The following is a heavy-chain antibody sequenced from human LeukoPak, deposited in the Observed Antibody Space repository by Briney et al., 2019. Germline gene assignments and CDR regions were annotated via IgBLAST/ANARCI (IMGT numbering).Heavy chain of an antibody. CDR3: ARDARQRSDY. V-gene: IGHV3-7*01. CDR1: GFTFSKAW. J-gene: IGHJ4*02. Sequence: GGSLRLSCAASGFTFSKAWMSWVRQAPGEGLEWVASITQDGSAKYYEDSVKGRFTISRDNADNSLYLQMNSLRAEDTALYYCARDARQRSDYWGLGTLVTVSS. CDR2: ITQDGSAK. D-gene: IGHD6-25*01.